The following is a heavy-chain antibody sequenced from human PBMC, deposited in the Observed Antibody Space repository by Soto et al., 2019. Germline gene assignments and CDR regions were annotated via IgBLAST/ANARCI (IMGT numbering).Heavy chain of an antibody. Sequence: QVQLVESGGGVVQPGRSLRLSCAASGFTFSSYGMHWVRQAPGKGLEWAAVISYDGSNKYYADSVKGRFTISRDNSKNTLYLQMNSLRAEDTAVYYCAKVGLKLLWFGELLFPDYWGQGTLVTVSS. V-gene: IGHV3-30*18. CDR2: ISYDGSNK. CDR1: GFTFSSYG. D-gene: IGHD3-10*01. CDR3: AKVGLKLLWFGELLFPDY. J-gene: IGHJ4*02.